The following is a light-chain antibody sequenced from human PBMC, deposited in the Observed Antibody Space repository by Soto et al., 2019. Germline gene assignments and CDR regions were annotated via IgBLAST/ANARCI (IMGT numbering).Light chain of an antibody. Sequence: DIQMTPSPSTLSTSVGARVTITCRASQRVSYLLAWYQQKPGKGPNLLISDASILASGVPSRVSGGGFGTEFTLTISNLQTDDSAIYECQHYKTYSNTFGPGTKVEIK. CDR2: DAS. CDR1: QRVSYL. V-gene: IGKV1-5*01. CDR3: QHYKTYSNT. J-gene: IGKJ3*01.